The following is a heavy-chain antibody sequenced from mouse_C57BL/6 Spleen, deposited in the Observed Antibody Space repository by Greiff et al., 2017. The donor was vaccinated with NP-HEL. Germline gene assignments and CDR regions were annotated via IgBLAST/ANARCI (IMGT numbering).Heavy chain of an antibody. CDR1: GYTFTSYW. CDR2: IYPGSGCT. J-gene: IGHJ2*01. CDR3: ARRSSGYDY. D-gene: IGHD3-2*02. V-gene: IGHV1-55*01. Sequence: VQLQQPGAELVKPGASVKMSCKASGYTFTSYWITWVKQRPGQGLEWIGDIYPGSGCTNYNEKFKSKATLTVDTSSSTAYMQISSLTSEDSAVYYCARRSSGYDYWGQGTTLTVSS.